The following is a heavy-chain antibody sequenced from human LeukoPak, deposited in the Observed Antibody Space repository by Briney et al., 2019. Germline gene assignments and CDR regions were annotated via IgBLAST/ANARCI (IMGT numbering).Heavy chain of an antibody. Sequence: GGSLRLSCTAPGFTFGDYAMSWVRQAPGKGLEWVGFIRSKAYGGTTEYAASVKGRFTISRDDSKSIAYLQMNSLKTEDTAVYYCTRGQLLWFGELSYFDYWGQGTLVTVSS. CDR2: IRSKAYGGTT. V-gene: IGHV3-49*04. CDR1: GFTFGDYA. J-gene: IGHJ4*02. D-gene: IGHD3-10*01. CDR3: TRGQLLWFGELSYFDY.